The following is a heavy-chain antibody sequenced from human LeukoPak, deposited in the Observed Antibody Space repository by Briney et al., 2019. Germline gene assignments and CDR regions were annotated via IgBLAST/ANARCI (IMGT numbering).Heavy chain of an antibody. J-gene: IGHJ4*02. D-gene: IGHD3/OR15-3a*01. CDR2: ISSSSSYI. CDR1: GFIFSSYG. Sequence: GGSLRLSCAASGFIFSSYGMHWVRQAPGKGLEWASSISSSSSYIYYADSVKGRFTISRDNAKNSLYLQMNSLRAEDTAVYYCARRDGPDYWGQGTLVTVSS. CDR3: ARRDGPDY. V-gene: IGHV3-21*01.